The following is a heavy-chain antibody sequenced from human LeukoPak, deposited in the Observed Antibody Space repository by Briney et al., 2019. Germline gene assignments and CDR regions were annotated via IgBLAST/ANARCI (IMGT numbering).Heavy chain of an antibody. J-gene: IGHJ5*02. CDR1: DGSISSYY. Sequence: PSETLSLTCTVSDGSISSYYWSWIRQPPGKGLEWIGYIYYSGSTNYNPSLKSRLTISVDPSKNQFSLKLSSVTAEDTAVYYCARGSLQNIAARTYNWFDPWGQGTLVTVSS. CDR3: ARGSLQNIAARTYNWFDP. D-gene: IGHD6-6*01. CDR2: IYYSGST. V-gene: IGHV4-59*12.